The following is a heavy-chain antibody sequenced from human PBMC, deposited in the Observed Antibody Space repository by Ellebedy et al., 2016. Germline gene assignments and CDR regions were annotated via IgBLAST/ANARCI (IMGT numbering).Heavy chain of an antibody. CDR1: GFTFSSYW. CDR2: IKQDGSEK. CDR3: ARSNGEVGGGSWLDV. J-gene: IGHJ6*02. Sequence: GESLKISCAASGFTFSSYWMSWVRQAPGKGLEWVANIKQDGSEKYYVDSVKGRFTISRDNAKNSLYLQMNSLRAEDTAVYYCARSNGEVGGGSWLDVWGQGTTVTVSS. D-gene: IGHD2-15*01. V-gene: IGHV3-7*02.